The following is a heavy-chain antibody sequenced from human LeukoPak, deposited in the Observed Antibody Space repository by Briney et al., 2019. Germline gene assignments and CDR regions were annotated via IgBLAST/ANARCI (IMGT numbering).Heavy chain of an antibody. Sequence: AETLSLTCTVSGDSISSHYWSWIRQPPGKGLEWIGYIHYSGSTTYNPSLKSRVTISLDTSKNQFSLKLSSVTAADTAVYYCARAGSYYVVDHWGQGTLVTVSS. V-gene: IGHV4-59*08. CDR3: ARAGSYYVVDH. D-gene: IGHD3-10*02. J-gene: IGHJ4*02. CDR2: IHYSGST. CDR1: GDSISSHY.